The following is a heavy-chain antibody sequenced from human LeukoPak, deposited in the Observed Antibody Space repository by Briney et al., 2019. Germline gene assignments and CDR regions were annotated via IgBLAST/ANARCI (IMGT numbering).Heavy chain of an antibody. J-gene: IGHJ4*02. CDR1: GGSISSYY. V-gene: IGHV4-59*01. D-gene: IGHD3-22*01. CDR3: ARARTYYYDSSGYPYFDY. Sequence: SETLSLTCTVSGGSISSYYWSWIRQPPGKGLEWMGYIYYSGSTNYNPSLKSRVTISVDTSKNQFSLKLSSVTAADTAVYYCARARTYYYDSSGYPYFDYWGQGTLVTVSS. CDR2: IYYSGST.